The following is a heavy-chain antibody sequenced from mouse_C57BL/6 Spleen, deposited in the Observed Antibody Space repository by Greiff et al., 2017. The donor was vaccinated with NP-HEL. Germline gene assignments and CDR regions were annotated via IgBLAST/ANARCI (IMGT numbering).Heavy chain of an antibody. D-gene: IGHD1-1*01. CDR2: IDPETGGT. Sequence: VQLQQSGAELVRPGASVTLSCKASGYTFTDYEMHWVKQTPVHGLEWIGAIDPETGGTAYNQKCKGKAILTADKSSSTAYMELRSLTSEDSAVYYCTVAITTPRFAYWGQGTLVTVSA. J-gene: IGHJ3*01. V-gene: IGHV1-15*01. CDR3: TVAITTPRFAY. CDR1: GYTFTDYE.